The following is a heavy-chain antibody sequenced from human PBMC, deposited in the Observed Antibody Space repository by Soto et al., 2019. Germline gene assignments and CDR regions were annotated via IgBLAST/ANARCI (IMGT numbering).Heavy chain of an antibody. CDR3: ARDSPYGDFFDY. CDR2: IYYSGST. J-gene: IGHJ4*02. Sequence: PSETLSLTCTVSGGSISSYYWSWIRQPPGKGLEWIGYIYYSGSTNYNPSLKSRVTISVDTSKNQFSLKLSSVTAADTAVYYCARDSPYGDFFDYWGQGTLVTVS. D-gene: IGHD4-17*01. V-gene: IGHV4-59*01. CDR1: GGSISSYY.